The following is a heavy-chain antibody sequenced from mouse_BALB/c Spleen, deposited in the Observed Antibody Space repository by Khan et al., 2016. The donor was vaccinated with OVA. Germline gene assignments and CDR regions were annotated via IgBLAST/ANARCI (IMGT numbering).Heavy chain of an antibody. CDR3: ASLRNYYAMDY. Sequence: EVELVESGAELVKPGASVKLSCTASGFNIKDTYMHWVKQRPEQGLEWIGRIDPAHGNTKYDPKFPGQATITADTSSNTAYLQLSSLTSEDTAVYYCASLRNYYAMDYWGQGTSVTVSS. V-gene: IGHV14-3*02. CDR2: IDPAHGNT. D-gene: IGHD1-1*01. CDR1: GFNIKDTY. J-gene: IGHJ4*01.